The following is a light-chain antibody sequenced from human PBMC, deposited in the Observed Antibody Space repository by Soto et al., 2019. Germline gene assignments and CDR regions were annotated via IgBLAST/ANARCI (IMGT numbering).Light chain of an antibody. Sequence: DIQMTQSPSSLSASAVDIVNINFLSSHTIINYLNWYQHNPGKAPKLLISDASSLQSGVPSRFSGGGSGTDFTLTISNLQPEDFATYYCQQSYSTPLNCGGGTKGDIK. CDR1: HTIINY. J-gene: IGKJ4*01. CDR3: QQSYSTPLN. CDR2: DAS. V-gene: IGKV1-39*01.